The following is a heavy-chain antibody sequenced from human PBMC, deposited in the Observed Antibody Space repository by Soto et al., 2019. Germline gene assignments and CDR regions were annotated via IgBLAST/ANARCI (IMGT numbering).Heavy chain of an antibody. J-gene: IGHJ4*02. V-gene: IGHV3-30*18. CDR2: ISYDGSNK. D-gene: IGHD4-17*01. CDR3: AKSPQHGDFDYVDY. Sequence: GSLRLSCAASGFTFSYFGFHWVRQAPGKGLEWVAVISYDGSNKYYADSVKGRITISRDNSKNTISLQMNSLRPEDTAVYYCAKSPQHGDFDYVDYWGQGTLVTVSS. CDR1: GFTFSYFG.